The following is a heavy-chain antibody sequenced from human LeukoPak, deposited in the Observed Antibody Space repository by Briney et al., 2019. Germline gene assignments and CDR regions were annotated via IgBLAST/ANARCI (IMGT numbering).Heavy chain of an antibody. V-gene: IGHV3-21*01. CDR1: GFTFSSYS. Sequence: PGGSLRLSXAASGFTFSSYSMNWVGQAPGKGLEWVSSISSSSSYIYYADSVKGRFTISRDNAKNSLYLQMNSLRAEDTAVYDCARDQGPGTLDYWGQGTLVTVSS. D-gene: IGHD6-13*01. CDR2: ISSSSSYI. J-gene: IGHJ4*02. CDR3: ARDQGPGTLDY.